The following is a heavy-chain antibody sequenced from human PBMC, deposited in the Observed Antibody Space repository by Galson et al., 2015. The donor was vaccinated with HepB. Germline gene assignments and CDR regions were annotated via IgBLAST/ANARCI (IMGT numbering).Heavy chain of an antibody. CDR1: GDSVTSNSAV. V-gene: IGHV6-1*01. CDR3: VYGSDV. CDR2: TYFRSQWRI. Sequence: CAISGDSVTSNSAVWNWIRQSPSRGLEWLGRTYFRSQWRIDYSVSVKSRITINADTSQNQFSLHLNSMTPEDTAVYYCVYGSDVWGQGTTVIVSS. J-gene: IGHJ6*02.